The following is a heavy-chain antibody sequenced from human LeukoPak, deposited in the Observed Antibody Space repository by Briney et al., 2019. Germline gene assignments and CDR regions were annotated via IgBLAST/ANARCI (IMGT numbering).Heavy chain of an antibody. CDR2: ISYDGSNK. J-gene: IGHJ3*02. CDR1: GFTFSSYG. Sequence: PGGSLRLSCAASGFTFSSYGMHWVRQAPGKGLEWVAVISYDGSNKYYADSVKGRFTISRDNSKNTLYLQMNSLRAEDTAVYYCAKAPYYDILTGYYLWAFDIWGQGTMVTVSS. CDR3: AKAPYYDILTGYYLWAFDI. D-gene: IGHD3-9*01. V-gene: IGHV3-30*18.